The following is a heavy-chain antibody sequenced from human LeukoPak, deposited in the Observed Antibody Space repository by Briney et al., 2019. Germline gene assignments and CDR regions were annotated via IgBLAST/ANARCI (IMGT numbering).Heavy chain of an antibody. Sequence: GGSLRLSCAASGFTFSSYSMNWVRQAPGKGLEWVSSISSSSSYIYYADSVKGRFTISRDNAKNSLYLQMNSLGAEDTAVYYCARRAGDYSHPYDYWGQGILVTVSS. J-gene: IGHJ4*02. CDR2: ISSSSSYI. V-gene: IGHV3-21*01. D-gene: IGHD3-22*01. CDR3: ARRAGDYSHPYDY. CDR1: GFTFSSYS.